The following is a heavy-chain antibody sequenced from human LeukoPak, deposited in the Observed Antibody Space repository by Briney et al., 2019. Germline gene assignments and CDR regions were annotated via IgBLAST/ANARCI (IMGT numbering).Heavy chain of an antibody. J-gene: IGHJ6*02. Sequence: XXWXRQXPGQGLEWMGRIIPILGIANYAQKFQGRVTITADKSTSTAYMELSSLRSEDTAVYYCGAGQYYYGMDVWGQGTTVTVSS. CDR2: IIPILGIA. CDR3: GAGQYYYGMDV. V-gene: IGHV1-69*02.